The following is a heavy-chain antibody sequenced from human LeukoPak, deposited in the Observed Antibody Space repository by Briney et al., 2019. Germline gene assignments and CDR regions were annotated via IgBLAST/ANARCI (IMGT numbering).Heavy chain of an antibody. CDR3: ARLVGATGLDY. CDR2: IWYDESNK. CDR1: GFTFSSYG. Sequence: GGSLRLSCAASGFTFSSYGMHWVRQAPGKGLEWVAVIWYDESNKYYADSVKGRFTISRDNSKNTLYLQMNSLRAEDTAVYYCARLVGATGLDYWGQGTLVTVSS. V-gene: IGHV3-33*01. J-gene: IGHJ4*02. D-gene: IGHD1-26*01.